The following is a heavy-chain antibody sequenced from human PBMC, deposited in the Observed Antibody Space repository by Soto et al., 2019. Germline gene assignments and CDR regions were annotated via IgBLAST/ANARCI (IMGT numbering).Heavy chain of an antibody. D-gene: IGHD3-9*01. J-gene: IGHJ6*02. CDR1: GYTFTSYY. Sequence: GASVKVSCKASGYTFTSYYMHWVRQAPGQGLEWMGIINPSGGSTSYAQKFQGRVTMTRDTSTSTVYMELSSLRSEDTAVYYCAREGLVIPLPDYYYGMDVWGQGTTVTVSS. CDR2: INPSGGST. CDR3: AREGLVIPLPDYYYGMDV. V-gene: IGHV1-46*03.